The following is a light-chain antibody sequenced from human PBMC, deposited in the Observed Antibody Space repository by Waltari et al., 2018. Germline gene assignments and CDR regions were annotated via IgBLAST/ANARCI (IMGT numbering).Light chain of an antibody. CDR3: QAWDSTAVE. CDR2: EDT. CDR1: KLGDKY. Sequence: SYELTQAPSVSVSPGQTASLTCSGDKLGDKYVSWYQQKPGQSPVLVIYEDTKRPSGIPERFSGSNSGDTATLTISGTQAMDEADYYCQAWDSTAVEFGGGTKLTVL. V-gene: IGLV3-1*01. J-gene: IGLJ3*02.